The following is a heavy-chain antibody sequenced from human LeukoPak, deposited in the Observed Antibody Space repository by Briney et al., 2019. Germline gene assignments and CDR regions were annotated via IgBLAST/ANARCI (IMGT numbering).Heavy chain of an antibody. J-gene: IGHJ4*02. CDR3: ARNGYTSGWYRS. CDR1: GFTVSSNY. Sequence: PGGSLRLSCAASGFTVSSNYMSWVRQAPGKGLEWVSTIYSGGSTYYADSVKGRFTISRDTSKNTLYLQMNSLRGEDTAVYYCARNGYTSGWYRSWGQGTLVTVSS. V-gene: IGHV3-53*01. D-gene: IGHD6-19*01. CDR2: IYSGGST.